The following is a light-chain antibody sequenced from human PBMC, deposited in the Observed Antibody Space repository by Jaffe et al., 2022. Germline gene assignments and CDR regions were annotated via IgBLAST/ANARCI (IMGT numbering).Light chain of an antibody. Sequence: EIVLTQSPGTLSLSPGDTTTLSCRASQSVSNNHVAWYQQKLGQAPRPLIFGASIRGTGIPDRFSGSGSGTDFTLTISRLEPEDFAVYYCQQYGSSPTTFGQGTRLEIK. CDR2: GAS. CDR1: QSVSNNH. CDR3: QQYGSSPTT. V-gene: IGKV3-20*01. J-gene: IGKJ5*01.